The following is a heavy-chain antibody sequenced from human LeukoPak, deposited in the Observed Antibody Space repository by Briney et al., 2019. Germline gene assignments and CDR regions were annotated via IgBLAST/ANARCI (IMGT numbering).Heavy chain of an antibody. V-gene: IGHV7-4-1*02. CDR2: ISTSTGNP. CDR3: ARTRGYSYGYGDY. CDR1: GYSFTNYG. Sequence: ASVQVSCKASGYSFTNYGINWVRQAPGQGLEWMGWISTSTGNPTYAQGFTGRFVFSLDTSVSTAYVQISSLKAEDTAVYYCARTRGYSYGYGDYWGQGTLVTVSS. J-gene: IGHJ4*02. D-gene: IGHD5-18*01.